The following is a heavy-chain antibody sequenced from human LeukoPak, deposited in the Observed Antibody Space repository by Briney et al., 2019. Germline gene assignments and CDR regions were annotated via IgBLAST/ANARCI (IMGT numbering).Heavy chain of an antibody. J-gene: IGHJ4*02. D-gene: IGHD4-17*01. CDR3: ARTVRGDYVDY. CDR1: AGSISSYY. CDR2: IQYSGST. Sequence: PSETLSLTCTVSAGSISSYYWSWIRPPPGNGLEWIGYIQYSGSTNYNPSLKSRVTISVDTSKKQFSLNLSSVIAADAARYYCARTVRGDYVDYWGQGALVTVSS. V-gene: IGHV4-59*01.